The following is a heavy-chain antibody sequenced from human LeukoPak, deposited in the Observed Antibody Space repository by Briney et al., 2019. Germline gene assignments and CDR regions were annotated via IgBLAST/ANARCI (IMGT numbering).Heavy chain of an antibody. Sequence: ASVKVSCKASGYTFTSHYMHWVRQAPGQGLEWRGVINPSDGSTIYAQRFRGRVTMTEDTSTDTAYTELSSLRSEDTAVYYCATDIDYYGSGTYYKRGWGQGTLVTVSS. CDR2: INPSDGST. D-gene: IGHD3-10*01. CDR1: GYTFTSHY. V-gene: IGHV1-46*01. CDR3: ATDIDYYGSGTYYKRG. J-gene: IGHJ4*02.